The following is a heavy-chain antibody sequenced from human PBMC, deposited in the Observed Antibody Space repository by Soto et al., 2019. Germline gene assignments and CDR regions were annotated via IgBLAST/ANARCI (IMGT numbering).Heavy chain of an antibody. CDR1: GFTFSSYW. D-gene: IGHD2-15*01. CDR2: INSDGSST. Sequence: EVQLVESGGGLVQPGGSLRLSCAASGFTFSSYWMHWVRQAPGKGLVWVSRINSDGSSTSYADSVKGRFTISRNNAKNTLYLQMNSLRAEDTAVYYCVRTSLVVAAATREDYWGQGTLVTDSS. J-gene: IGHJ4*02. CDR3: VRTSLVVAAATREDY. V-gene: IGHV3-74*01.